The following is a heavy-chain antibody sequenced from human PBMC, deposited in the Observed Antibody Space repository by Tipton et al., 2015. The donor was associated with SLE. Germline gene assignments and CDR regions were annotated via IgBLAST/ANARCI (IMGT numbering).Heavy chain of an antibody. Sequence: TLSLTCTVSGGSISSSYFWGWIRQSPGKGLEWIGNIYNSGGTDYNPSLKSRVTISADTSKNHFSLNLSSVTAADTAVYYCARGGVGGYDYFDYWGQGALVTVSS. CDR1: GGSISSSYF. J-gene: IGHJ4*02. CDR3: ARGGVGGYDYFDY. CDR2: IYNSGGT. D-gene: IGHD5-12*01. V-gene: IGHV4-61*05.